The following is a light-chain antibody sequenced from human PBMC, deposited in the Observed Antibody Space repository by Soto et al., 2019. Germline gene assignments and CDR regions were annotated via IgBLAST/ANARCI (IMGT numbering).Light chain of an antibody. CDR3: SSYTSSSLNV. V-gene: IGLV2-14*03. CDR1: SSDVGGYNY. J-gene: IGLJ1*01. Sequence: QSALTQPASVSGSPGQSITISCTGTSSDVGGYNYVSWYQQHPGKAPKLMIYDVSNRPSVVSNRFSGSKSCNTSSLTISGLQAEDEADDYCSSYTSSSLNVFGTGTKLTVL. CDR2: DVS.